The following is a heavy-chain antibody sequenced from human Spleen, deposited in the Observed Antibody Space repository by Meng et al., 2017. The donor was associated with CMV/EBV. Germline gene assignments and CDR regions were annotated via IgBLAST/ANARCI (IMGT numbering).Heavy chain of an antibody. V-gene: IGHV2-5*02. D-gene: IGHD3-3*01. CDR2: IYWDDDK. CDR3: ARRPGTFWSGYFVDYFDP. Sequence: SLSSRGVGVGWIRQPPGKALEWLALIYWDDDKRYSPSLKNRLTITKDTSKNQVVLKMTNMDPGDTATYYCARRPGTFWSGYFVDYFDPWGQGTLVTVSS. J-gene: IGHJ5*02. CDR1: SLSSRGVG.